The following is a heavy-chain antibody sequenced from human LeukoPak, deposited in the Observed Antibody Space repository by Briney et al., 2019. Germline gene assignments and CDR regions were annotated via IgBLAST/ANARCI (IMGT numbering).Heavy chain of an antibody. CDR3: ARDGSSGN. CDR1: GGSISSGSYY. CDR2: IYTSGST. Sequence: SETLSLTCTVSGGSISSGSYYWSWIRQPAGKGLEWIGRIYTSGSTNYNPSLKSRVTISADTSKNQFSLKLSSVTAADTAVYYCARDGSSGNWGQGTLVTVSS. J-gene: IGHJ4*02. V-gene: IGHV4-61*02. D-gene: IGHD3-22*01.